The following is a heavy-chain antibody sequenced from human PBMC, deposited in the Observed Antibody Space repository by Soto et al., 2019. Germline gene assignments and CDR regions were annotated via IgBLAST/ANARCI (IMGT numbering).Heavy chain of an antibody. D-gene: IGHD6-19*01. CDR2: TYYSGST. J-gene: IGHJ3*02. CDR1: GGSVNSGDFY. CDR3: ARSLYSGGWVKTFDS. V-gene: IGHV4-30-4*01. Sequence: PSATLSLTCSVSGGSVNSGDFYWSRIRQPPGKGLEWLGYTYYSGSTYSNPSLKSRAIISTDTSKSQFFLKLSYVTAADTAVYYCARSLYSGGWVKTFDSWGQGTMVTVSS.